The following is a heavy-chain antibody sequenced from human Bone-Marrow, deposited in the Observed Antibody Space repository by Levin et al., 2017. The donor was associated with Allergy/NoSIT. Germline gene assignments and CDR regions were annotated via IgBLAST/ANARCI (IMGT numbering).Heavy chain of an antibody. CDR2: ISPSNGNT. D-gene: IGHD3-16*01. V-gene: IGHV1-18*01. Sequence: ASVKVSCKTSGYSFTSFGITWVRRAPGQGLEWMGWISPSNGNTNYKEEFQGRVTLTADTSASAVNMELRSLTSDDTAVYFCARERRYGGPFDQWGQGTLVTVAS. CDR3: ARERRYGGPFDQ. J-gene: IGHJ4*02. CDR1: GYSFTSFG.